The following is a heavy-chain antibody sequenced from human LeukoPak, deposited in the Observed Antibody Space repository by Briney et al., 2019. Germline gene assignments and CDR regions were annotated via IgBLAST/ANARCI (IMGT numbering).Heavy chain of an antibody. D-gene: IGHD5-12*01. CDR3: ARGPSGYHNT. CDR2: IGGSGAST. J-gene: IGHJ4*02. Sequence: GGSLRLSCEASGFAFNFYAMSWVRQTPGKVLQWVSGIGGSGASTYYAESVKGRFTISRDNSKNTLYLQMNSLRAEDTAVYYCARGPSGYHNTGGQGTLVTVSS. CDR1: GFAFNFYA. V-gene: IGHV3-23*01.